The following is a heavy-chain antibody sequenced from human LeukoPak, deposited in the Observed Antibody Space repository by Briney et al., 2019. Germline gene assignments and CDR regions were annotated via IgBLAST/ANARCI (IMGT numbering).Heavy chain of an antibody. Sequence: ASVKVSCKASGYIFTSFGISWVRQAPGQGLEWMGWISAYNGNTNYAQKFRGRVTMTTDTSTSTAYMELSSLRSDDTAVYYCARDLGYCSSTSCLAEYFQHWGQGTLVTVSS. V-gene: IGHV1-18*01. D-gene: IGHD2-2*01. J-gene: IGHJ1*01. CDR1: GYIFTSFG. CDR2: ISAYNGNT. CDR3: ARDLGYCSSTSCLAEYFQH.